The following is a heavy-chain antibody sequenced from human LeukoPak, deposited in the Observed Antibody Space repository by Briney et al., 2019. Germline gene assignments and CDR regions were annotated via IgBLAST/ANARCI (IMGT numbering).Heavy chain of an antibody. CDR1: GGSIIRRSYY. Sequence: SETLSLTCTVFGGSIIRRSYYWGWIRQPPGKGLEWMASIYYSGTTYYNPSLKSRVTIPVDTSKNEFSLKLNSVTAADTAVYYCASQSVPNAFDIWGQGTMVTVSS. CDR2: IYYSGTT. J-gene: IGHJ3*02. D-gene: IGHD1-1*01. CDR3: ASQSVPNAFDI. V-gene: IGHV4-39*01.